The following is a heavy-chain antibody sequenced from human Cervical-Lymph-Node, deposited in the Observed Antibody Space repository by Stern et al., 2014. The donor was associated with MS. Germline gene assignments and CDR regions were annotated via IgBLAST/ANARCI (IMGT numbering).Heavy chain of an antibody. CDR2: FDPEDGKT. V-gene: IGHV1-24*01. CDR3: ATGASSVSRFDY. J-gene: IGHJ4*02. CDR1: GYRLTELS. D-gene: IGHD4-17*01. Sequence: VQLVQSGAEVKKPGASVKVSCKVSGYRLTELSMHWVRQAPGKGLEWMGGFDPEDGKTIYAQKFQGRVTMTEDTSSDTAFMELSGLRSEDTAVFFWATGASSVSRFDYWGQGTLVTVSS.